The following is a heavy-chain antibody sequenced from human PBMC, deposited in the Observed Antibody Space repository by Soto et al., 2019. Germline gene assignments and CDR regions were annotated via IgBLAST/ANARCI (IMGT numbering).Heavy chain of an antibody. CDR3: ARHAPLFYYDSSGEGFDY. D-gene: IGHD3-22*01. CDR1: GYSFTSYW. V-gene: IGHV5-10-1*01. CDR2: IDPSDSYT. J-gene: IGHJ4*02. Sequence: LGESLKISCKGSGYSFTSYWISWVRQMPGKGLEWMGRIDPSDSYTNYSPSFQGHVTISADKPISTAYLQWSSLKASDTAMYYCARHAPLFYYDSSGEGFDYWGQGTLVTVSS.